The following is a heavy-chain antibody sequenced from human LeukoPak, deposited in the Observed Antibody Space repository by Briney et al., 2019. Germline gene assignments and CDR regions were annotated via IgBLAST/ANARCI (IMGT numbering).Heavy chain of an antibody. CDR3: ARDLYAGTYRSGAFDI. CDR1: GGSISSSSYY. CDR2: IFYSGGT. Sequence: PSETLSLTCTVSGGSISSSSYYWGWIRQPPGKGLEWIGNIFYSGGTYYNPSLKSRVTISVDTSKYQFSLRLSAVTAADTAVYYCARDLYAGTYRSGAFDIWGQGTMVTVSS. V-gene: IGHV4-39*07. D-gene: IGHD4-23*01. J-gene: IGHJ3*02.